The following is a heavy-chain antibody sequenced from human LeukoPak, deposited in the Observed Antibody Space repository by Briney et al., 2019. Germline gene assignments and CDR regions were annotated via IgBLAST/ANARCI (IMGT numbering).Heavy chain of an antibody. V-gene: IGHV1-2*04. CDR1: GYTFSSYD. Sequence: ASVKVSCKASGYTFSSYDINWVRQAPGQGLEWMGWINPNSGGTNYAQKFQGWVTMTRDTSISTAYMELSRLRSDDTAVYYCARAATVTKFDYRGQGTLVTVSS. CDR2: INPNSGGT. J-gene: IGHJ4*02. CDR3: ARAATVTKFDY. D-gene: IGHD4-11*01.